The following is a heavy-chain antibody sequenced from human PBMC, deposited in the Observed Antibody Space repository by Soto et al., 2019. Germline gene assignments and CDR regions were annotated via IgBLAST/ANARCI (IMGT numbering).Heavy chain of an antibody. CDR2: IYYNGST. CDR1: GLTISSASYY. Sequence: QVLLQESGPGLMKPSQTLSLTCTVSGLTISSASYYWSWIRQHPGKGLEWVGNIYYNGSTYYSPSLKSRVTLWVDTSKNQCSPRLASVTAADTAVYYCARYRISGSWSKFDYWGQGTLVTVSS. V-gene: IGHV4-31*03. D-gene: IGHD2-15*01. J-gene: IGHJ4*02. CDR3: ARYRISGSWSKFDY.